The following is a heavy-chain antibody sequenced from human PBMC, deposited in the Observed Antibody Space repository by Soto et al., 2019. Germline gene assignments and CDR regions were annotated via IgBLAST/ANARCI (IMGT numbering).Heavy chain of an antibody. CDR3: VRSYSSSSSWFDP. J-gene: IGHJ5*02. D-gene: IGHD6-6*01. CDR2: ISSNGGST. CDR1: GFTFSSYA. Sequence: QPGGSLRLSCSAPGFTFSSYAMHWVRQAPGKGLEYVSAISSNGGSTYYADSVKGRFTISRDNSKNTLYLQMSSLRAEDTAVYYCVRSYSSSSSWFDPWGQGTMGTVSS. V-gene: IGHV3-64D*06.